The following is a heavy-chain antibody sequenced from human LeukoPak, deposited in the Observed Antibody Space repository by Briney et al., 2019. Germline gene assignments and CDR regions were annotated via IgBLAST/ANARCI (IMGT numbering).Heavy chain of an antibody. CDR1: GYTFTGYY. D-gene: IGHD2-2*01. CDR3: ARDRVVVPAARLTEFDP. Sequence: VASVKVSCKASGYTFTGYYMHWVRQAPGQGLEWMGWINPNSGGTNYAQKFQGRVTMTRDTSISTAYMELSRLRSDDTAVYYCARDRVVVPAARLTEFDPWGQGTLVTVSS. V-gene: IGHV1-2*02. J-gene: IGHJ5*02. CDR2: INPNSGGT.